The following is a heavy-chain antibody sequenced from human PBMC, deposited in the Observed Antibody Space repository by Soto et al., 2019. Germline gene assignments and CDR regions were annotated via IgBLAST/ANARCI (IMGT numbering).Heavy chain of an antibody. Sequence: QVQLVQSGAEVKKPGASVKVSCKASGYSFISYGISWVRQAPGQGLEWMGWISAYNGNTNYAQKLQGRVTMTTDTSTRTAYMELRSLRSDDTAVYYCAGYHSTDYGDYVRLGIYLDYWGQGTLVTVSS. CDR1: GYSFISYG. CDR2: ISAYNGNT. CDR3: AGYHSTDYGDYVRLGIYLDY. J-gene: IGHJ4*02. D-gene: IGHD4-17*01. V-gene: IGHV1-18*01.